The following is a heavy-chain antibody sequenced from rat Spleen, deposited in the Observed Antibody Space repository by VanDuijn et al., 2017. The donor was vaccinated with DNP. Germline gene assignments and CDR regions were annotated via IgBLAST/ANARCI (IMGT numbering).Heavy chain of an antibody. V-gene: IGHV5-25*01. Sequence: EVQLVESGGDLVQPGRSLKLSCAASGFNFNDYWMGWVRQIPLKGLEWVAAISTGGGNTYYRDSVKGRFTISRDNAKSTLYLQMDSLRSEDTATYYCATQDYYDGTRFSFWGQGTLVTVSS. D-gene: IGHD1-12*02. CDR1: GFNFNDYW. CDR2: ISTGGGNT. J-gene: IGHJ3*01. CDR3: ATQDYYDGTRFSF.